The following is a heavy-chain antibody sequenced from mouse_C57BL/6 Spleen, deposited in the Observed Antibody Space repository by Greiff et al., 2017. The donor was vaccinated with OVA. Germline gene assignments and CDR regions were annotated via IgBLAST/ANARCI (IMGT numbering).Heavy chain of an antibody. CDR1: GYTFTSYW. Sequence: QVQLQQPGAELVKPGASVKLSCKASGYTFTSYWMQWVKQRPRQGLEWIGEIDPSDSYTNYNQKFKGKATLTVDTSSSTAYMQLSSLTSEDSAVYYGARSLYRGYFDVWGTGTTVTVSS. V-gene: IGHV1-50*01. D-gene: IGHD1-1*01. CDR3: ARSLYRGYFDV. CDR2: IDPSDSYT. J-gene: IGHJ1*03.